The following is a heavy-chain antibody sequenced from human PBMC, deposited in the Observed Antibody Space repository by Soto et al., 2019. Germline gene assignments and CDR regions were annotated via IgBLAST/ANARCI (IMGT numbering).Heavy chain of an antibody. CDR1: GFTFSSYG. Sequence: QVQLVESGGGVVQPGGSLRLSCAASGFTFSSYGMQWVRQSPGEGLEWVAIMAHDGSNQYYGDSVKGRFTISRDNSKNTRYLQMDSLIPEDKAVYYCSRSSGGSSYYPPDYWGQGTLVTVSS. CDR3: SRSSGGSSYYPPDY. V-gene: IGHV3-30*03. J-gene: IGHJ4*02. D-gene: IGHD2-15*01. CDR2: MAHDGSNQ.